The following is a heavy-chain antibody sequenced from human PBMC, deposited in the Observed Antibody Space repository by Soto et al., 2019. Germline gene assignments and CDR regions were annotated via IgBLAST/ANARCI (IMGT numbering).Heavy chain of an antibody. CDR1: GFTFSSYA. CDR3: AKDSTSWLDAFDI. Sequence: EVQLLESGGGLVQPGGSLRLSCAASGFTFSSYAMSWVRQAPGKGLEWVSAISGSGGSTYYADSVKGRFTISRDNPKNTLYLQMNSLRAEDTAVYYCAKDSTSWLDAFDIWGQGTMVTVSS. V-gene: IGHV3-23*01. J-gene: IGHJ3*02. CDR2: ISGSGGST. D-gene: IGHD2-2*01.